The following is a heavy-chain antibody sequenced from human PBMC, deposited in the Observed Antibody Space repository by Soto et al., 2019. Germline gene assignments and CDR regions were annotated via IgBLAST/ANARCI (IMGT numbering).Heavy chain of an antibody. J-gene: IGHJ4*02. V-gene: IGHV2-70*11. CDR3: ARIIGGYDYFDY. CDR1: GFSLSTSGMC. Sequence: SGPTLVNPTQTLTLTCTFSGFSLSTSGMCVSWIRQPPGKALEWLARIDWDDDKYYSTSLKTRLTISKDTSKNQVVLTMTNMDPVDTATYYCARIIGGYDYFDYWGKGTLVTVSS. CDR2: IDWDDDK. D-gene: IGHD5-12*01.